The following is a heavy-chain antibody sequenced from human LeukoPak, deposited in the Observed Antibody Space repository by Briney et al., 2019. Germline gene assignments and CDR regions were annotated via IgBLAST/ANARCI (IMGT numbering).Heavy chain of an antibody. V-gene: IGHV4-59*11. Sequence: SETLSLTCSVSGGSISGHWWTWVRQPPREGLEWIGDILYSGSTNYNPSLKSRLSILVDTSKNHFSLNLNSVTAADTAMYYCTRRNTADASIDLWGQGTLVIASS. CDR2: ILYSGST. CDR1: GGSISGHW. J-gene: IGHJ5*02. CDR3: TRRNTADASIDL. D-gene: IGHD4-17*01.